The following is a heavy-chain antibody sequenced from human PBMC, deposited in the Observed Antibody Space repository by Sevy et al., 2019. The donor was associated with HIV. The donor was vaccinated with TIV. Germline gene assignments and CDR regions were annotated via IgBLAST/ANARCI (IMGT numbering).Heavy chain of an antibody. J-gene: IGHJ4*02. CDR1: GDTFTNNH. CDR3: VSTDPVQHFDS. Sequence: ASVKVSCKASGDTFTNNHIHWVRQAPGQGLAWMGMVDPSAGNTTYAQKFQGRVTMTRDTSTGILYMDRSSLRSEDTALYYGVSTDPVQHFDSWGQGTLVTVSS. D-gene: IGHD2-8*02. CDR2: VDPSAGNT. V-gene: IGHV1-46*01.